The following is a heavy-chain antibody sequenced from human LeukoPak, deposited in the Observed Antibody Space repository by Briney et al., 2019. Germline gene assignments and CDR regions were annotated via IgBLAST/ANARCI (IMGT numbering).Heavy chain of an antibody. V-gene: IGHV1-8*01. D-gene: IGHD3-10*01. CDR3: SRVAKRSLDYYRSGTDACDI. Sequence: ASVKVSCKASGYTFTSYDINWVRQATGQGLEWMGLMNPNSGNTGYAQKFQGRVTMTRNTSLSTDYMELTSLRSEGTASDYCSRVAKRSLDYYRSGTDACDIWAQGPMDSVSS. CDR1: GYTFTSYD. CDR2: MNPNSGNT. J-gene: IGHJ3*02.